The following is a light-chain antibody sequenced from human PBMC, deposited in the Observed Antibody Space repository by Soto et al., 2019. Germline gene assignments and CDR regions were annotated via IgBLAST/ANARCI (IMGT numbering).Light chain of an antibody. V-gene: IGKV1-39*01. CDR2: GAS. CDR1: QSISIY. J-gene: IGKJ5*01. Sequence: MTQSTSSLSASVGDRFTITCRASQSISIYLNWYQLKPGKAPNLLMYGASYLKSGVPTRFSGSGSGTDFTLTISRLQPEDFALYYCHQTYTTPEITFGQGRRLEIK. CDR3: HQTYTTPEIT.